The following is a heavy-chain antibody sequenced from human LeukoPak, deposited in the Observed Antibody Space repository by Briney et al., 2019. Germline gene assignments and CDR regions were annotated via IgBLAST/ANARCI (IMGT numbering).Heavy chain of an antibody. CDR1: GFTFSSYW. D-gene: IGHD6-13*01. CDR3: ILAAAGTEFDS. J-gene: IGHJ4*02. V-gene: IGHV3-74*01. CDR2: IDTDGSST. Sequence: GGSLRLSCAASGFTFSSYWMHWVRQAPGKGLVWVSRIDTDGSSTSYADSVKGRFTISRDNAKNTLYLQMSSLRAEDTAVYCCILAAAGTEFDSWGQGSLVTVSS.